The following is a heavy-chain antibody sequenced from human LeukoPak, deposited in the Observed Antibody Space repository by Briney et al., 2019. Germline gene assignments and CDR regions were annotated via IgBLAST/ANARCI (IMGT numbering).Heavy chain of an antibody. CDR2: IYYRGST. CDR1: GGSISTYY. J-gene: IGHJ4*02. D-gene: IGHD3-9*01. V-gene: IGHV4-59*12. Sequence: SETLSLTCTVSGGSISTYYWSWIRQPPGKGLEWIGYIYYRGSTNYNPSLKSRVTISVDTSKNQFSLKLSSVTAADTAVYYCARGGNYDILSYFDYWGQGTLVTVSS. CDR3: ARGGNYDILSYFDY.